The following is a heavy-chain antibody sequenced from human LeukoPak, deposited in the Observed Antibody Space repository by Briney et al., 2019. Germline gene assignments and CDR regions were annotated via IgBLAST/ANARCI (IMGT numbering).Heavy chain of an antibody. D-gene: IGHD4-4*01. CDR3: ARGPGKLQYNWFDP. J-gene: IGHJ5*02. CDR2: MNPNSGNT. CDR1: GYTFTSYD. Sequence: GASVKVSCKASGYTFTSYDINWVRQATGQGLEWMGWMNPNSGNTGYAQKFQGRVTMTRNTSISTAYMELSSLRSEDTAVYYCARGPGKLQYNWFDPWGQGTLVTVSS. V-gene: IGHV1-8*01.